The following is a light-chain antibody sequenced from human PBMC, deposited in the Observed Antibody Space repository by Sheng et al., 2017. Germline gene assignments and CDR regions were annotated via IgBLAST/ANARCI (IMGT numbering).Light chain of an antibody. CDR2: SNS. J-gene: IGLJ1*01. CDR3: AAWDDSLNGYV. V-gene: IGLV1-44*01. CDR1: DSNIGNNH. Sequence: QSVLTQPPSVSAAPGQKVTISCSGSDSNIGNNHVSWYQQLPGTAPKLLIYSNSQRPSGVPDHFSGSKSGTSASLAISGLQSEDEADYYCAAWDDSLNGYVFGTGTKVTVL.